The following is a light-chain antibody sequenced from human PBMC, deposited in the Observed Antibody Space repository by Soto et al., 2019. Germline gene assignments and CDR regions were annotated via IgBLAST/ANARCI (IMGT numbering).Light chain of an antibody. Sequence: QSALTQPASVSGSPGQSITISCTGTSSDVGGYNYVSWYQQHPGKAPKLMIYEVSNRPSGVSNRFSGSKSGNTASLTISGFQAEDEADYYCSSYTSSSTLWLYVFGTGTKLTVL. CDR2: EVS. CDR1: SSDVGGYNY. CDR3: SSYTSSSTLWLYV. J-gene: IGLJ1*01. V-gene: IGLV2-14*01.